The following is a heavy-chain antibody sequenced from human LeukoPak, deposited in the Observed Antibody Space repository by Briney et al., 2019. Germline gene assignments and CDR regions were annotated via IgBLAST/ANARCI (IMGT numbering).Heavy chain of an antibody. Sequence: ASVKVSCKASGYTFTGYYMHWVRQAPGQGLEWMGWINPNSGGTNYAQKFQGRVTMTRDTSISTAYMELSSLRSEDTAVYYCAALQISGSYSYWFDPWGQGTLVTVSS. J-gene: IGHJ5*02. V-gene: IGHV1-2*02. D-gene: IGHD1-26*01. CDR2: INPNSGGT. CDR1: GYTFTGYY. CDR3: AALQISGSYSYWFDP.